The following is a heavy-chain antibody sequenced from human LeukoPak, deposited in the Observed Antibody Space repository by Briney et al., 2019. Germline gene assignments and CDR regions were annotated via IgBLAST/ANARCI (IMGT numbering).Heavy chain of an antibody. CDR2: ISYDGSSK. D-gene: IGHD2-15*01. CDR3: ASGRGYRYCSGGSCYGMDV. V-gene: IGHV3-30-3*01. CDR1: GFTFSSYA. J-gene: IGHJ6*02. Sequence: GRSLRLSCAASGFTFSSYAMHWVRQAPGKGLEWVAVISYDGSSKYYADSVKGRFTISRDNSKNTLYLQMNSLRAEDTAVYYCASGRGYRYCSGGSCYGMDVWGQGTTVTVSS.